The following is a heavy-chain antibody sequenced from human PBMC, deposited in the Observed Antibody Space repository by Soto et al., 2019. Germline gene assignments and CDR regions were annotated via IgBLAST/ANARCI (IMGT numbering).Heavy chain of an antibody. CDR3: PRLKRDGHNYSPLYY. Sequence: EVQLVQSGAEVKKPGESLKISCKGSGYSFTSYWIGWVRQMPGKGLEWMGIIYPGDSDTRYSPSSQGQVTISADKSIITAYLQWSSLKASDTAMYYCPRLKRDGHNYSPLYYWGQGTLVTVSS. J-gene: IGHJ4*02. V-gene: IGHV5-51*03. CDR2: IYPGDSDT. D-gene: IGHD5-12*01. CDR1: GYSFTSYW.